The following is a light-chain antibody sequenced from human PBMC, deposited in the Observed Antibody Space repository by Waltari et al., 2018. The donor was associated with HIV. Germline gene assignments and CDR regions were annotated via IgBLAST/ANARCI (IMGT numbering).Light chain of an antibody. V-gene: IGLV1-44*01. CDR3: LLYMGSGIWV. J-gene: IGLJ3*02. CDR2: GKN. Sequence: QSVLTQPPSASGTPEQRVTISCSGSTSNIGRNTVSWFQQFPGTAPKVLIYGKNQRPSGVPDRFSGSKSGTSASLAISGLQSEDEADYYCLLYMGSGIWVFGGGTKLTVL. CDR1: TSNIGRNT.